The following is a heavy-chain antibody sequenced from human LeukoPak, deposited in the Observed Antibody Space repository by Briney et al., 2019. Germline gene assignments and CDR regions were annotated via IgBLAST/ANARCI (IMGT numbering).Heavy chain of an antibody. CDR1: GGSISGGEW. CDR3: AKDGLVWFGELN. CDR2: ISHSGST. D-gene: IGHD3-10*01. J-gene: IGHJ4*02. V-gene: IGHV4-4*02. Sequence: SETLSLTCAVSGGSISGGEWWSWVRQPPGKGLEWIGEISHSGSTNYNPSLKSRVTISVDKSKNQFSLKLTSVTAADTAVYYCAKDGLVWFGELNWGQGTLVTVSS.